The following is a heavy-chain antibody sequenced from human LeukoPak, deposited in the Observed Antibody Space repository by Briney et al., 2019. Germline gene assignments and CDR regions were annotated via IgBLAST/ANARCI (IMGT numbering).Heavy chain of an antibody. D-gene: IGHD6-19*01. CDR2: IKQDGSEK. CDR3: ARDLRIAVASY. CDR1: GFTFSSYW. V-gene: IGHV3-7*01. J-gene: IGHJ4*02. Sequence: PGGPLRLSCAASGFTFSSYWMSWVRQAPGKGLEWVANIKQDGSEKYYVDSVKGRFTISRDNTKNSLYLQMNSLRAEDTAVYYCARDLRIAVASYWGQGTLVTVSS.